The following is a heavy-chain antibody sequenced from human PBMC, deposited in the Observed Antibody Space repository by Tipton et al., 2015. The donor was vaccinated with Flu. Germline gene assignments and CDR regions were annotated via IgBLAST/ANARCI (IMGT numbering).Heavy chain of an antibody. Sequence: LRLSCSVSGGSINSSYWSWIRQSPGKGLEWIGNIQYSGHTNYNPSLKSRVTIAVDTSKNQFSLQLSSVAAADTAVYYWARHVDRSWMLEFWGQGTLVTVPS. CDR2: IQYSGHT. V-gene: IGHV4-59*01. CDR1: GGSINSSY. CDR3: ARHVDRSWMLEF. D-gene: IGHD3-10*01. J-gene: IGHJ4*02.